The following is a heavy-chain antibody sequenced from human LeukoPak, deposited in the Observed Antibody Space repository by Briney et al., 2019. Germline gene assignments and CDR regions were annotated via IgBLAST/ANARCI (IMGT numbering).Heavy chain of an antibody. J-gene: IGHJ4*02. CDR1: GFTFSYYA. V-gene: IGHV3-64D*09. CDR2: ISSDGGST. D-gene: IGHD2-2*01. Sequence: PGGSLRLPCSASGFTFSYYAMHWVRQAPGKGLEYVSAISSDGGSTYYADSVKGRFTISRDNSKNTLYLQMSSLRTEDTAVYSCVRTFGYCSSTSCYVFDYWGQGTLVTVSS. CDR3: VRTFGYCSSTSCYVFDY.